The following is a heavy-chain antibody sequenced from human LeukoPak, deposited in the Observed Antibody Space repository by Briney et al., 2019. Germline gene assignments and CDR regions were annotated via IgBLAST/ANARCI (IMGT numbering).Heavy chain of an antibody. Sequence: ASVKVSCKASGYTFTSYYIHWVRQAPGQGLEWMGIINPSGGSTSYAQQFQGRVTMTRDTSTSTVYMELSSLRSEDTAVYYCARVFAAGGTGAIGYWGQGTLITVSS. CDR1: GYTFTSYY. CDR2: INPSGGST. D-gene: IGHD6-13*01. V-gene: IGHV1-46*01. J-gene: IGHJ4*02. CDR3: ARVFAAGGTGAIGY.